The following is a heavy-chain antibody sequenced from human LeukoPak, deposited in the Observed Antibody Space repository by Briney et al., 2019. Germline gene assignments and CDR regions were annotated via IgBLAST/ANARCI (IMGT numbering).Heavy chain of an antibody. V-gene: IGHV3-48*01. CDR2: TSTSSRTI. Sequence: GGSLRLSGAASGFTFGSYSMNWVRQAPGKGLEWVSYTSTSSRTINYADSVKGRFTISRDNAKNSLYLQMNSLRAEDTAVYYCARGGGSYSSYYYMDVWGKGTTVTVSS. J-gene: IGHJ6*03. CDR3: ARGGGSYSSYYYMDV. D-gene: IGHD1-26*01. CDR1: GFTFGSYS.